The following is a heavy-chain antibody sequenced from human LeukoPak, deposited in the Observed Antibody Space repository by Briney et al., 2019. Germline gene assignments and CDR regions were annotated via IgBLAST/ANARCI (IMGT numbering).Heavy chain of an antibody. J-gene: IGHJ5*02. CDR2: IYTSGST. CDR1: GGSISSYY. Sequence: PSETLSLTCTASGGSISSYYWSWIRQPPGRGLEWIGRIYTSGSTNYNPSLKSRVTMPVDTSKNQFCLKLSSVTAADTAVYYCAKNTDDSTGFDPWGQGTLVTVSS. D-gene: IGHD2-15*01. V-gene: IGHV4-4*07. CDR3: AKNTDDSTGFDP.